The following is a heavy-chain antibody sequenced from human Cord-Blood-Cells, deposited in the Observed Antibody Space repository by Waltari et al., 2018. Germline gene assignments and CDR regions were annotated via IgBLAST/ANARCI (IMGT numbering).Heavy chain of an antibody. V-gene: IGHV3-21*01. CDR1: GFTFSSYS. CDR2: ISSSSSYI. D-gene: IGHD6-13*01. Sequence: EVQLVESGGGLVKPGGSLRLSCVASGFTFSSYSMNWVRQAPGKGLEWVSSISSSSSYIYYADSVKGRFTISRDNAKNSLYLQMNSRRAEDTAVYYCASSTIAAAGIFDYWGQGTLVTVSS. J-gene: IGHJ4*02. CDR3: ASSTIAAAGIFDY.